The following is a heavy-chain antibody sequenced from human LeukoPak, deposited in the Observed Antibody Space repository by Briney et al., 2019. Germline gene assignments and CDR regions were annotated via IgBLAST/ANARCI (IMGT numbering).Heavy chain of an antibody. V-gene: IGHV3-23*01. CDR3: AKGQSGYFNY. D-gene: IGHD3-3*01. CDR1: GGSFSGYY. Sequence: ETLSLTCAVYGGSFSGYYWSWVRQAPGKGLEWVSAISGSGGSTYYADSVKGRFTISRDNSKNTLYLQMNSLRAEDTAVYYCAKGQSGYFNYWGQGTLVTVSS. CDR2: ISGSGGST. J-gene: IGHJ4*02.